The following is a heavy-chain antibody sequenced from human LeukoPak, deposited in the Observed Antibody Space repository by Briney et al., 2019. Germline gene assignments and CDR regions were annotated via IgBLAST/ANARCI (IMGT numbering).Heavy chain of an antibody. Sequence: GGSLRLSCAASRFIFSNAWMSWVRQAPGKGLEWVGHIKSKTDGGTTDYAAPVKGRFTISRDDSKDTLYLQMNSLRAEDTAVYYCAKKGATTGDFDYWGQGTLVTVSS. J-gene: IGHJ4*02. D-gene: IGHD1-26*01. CDR3: AKKGATTGDFDY. CDR1: RFIFSNAW. CDR2: IKSKTDGGTT. V-gene: IGHV3-15*01.